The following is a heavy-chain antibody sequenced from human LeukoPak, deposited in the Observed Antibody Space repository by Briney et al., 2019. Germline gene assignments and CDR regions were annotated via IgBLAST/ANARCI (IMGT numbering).Heavy chain of an antibody. CDR2: IYYSGST. V-gene: IGHV4-39*07. J-gene: IGHJ4*02. CDR1: GGSISSSSYY. CDR3: ARDGLWFGETYSLDY. D-gene: IGHD3-10*01. Sequence: SETLSLTCTVSGGSISSSSYYWGWIRQPPGTGLEWIGSIYYSGSTYYNPSLKSRVTISVDTSKNQFSLKLSSVTAADTAVYYCARDGLWFGETYSLDYWGQGTLVTVSS.